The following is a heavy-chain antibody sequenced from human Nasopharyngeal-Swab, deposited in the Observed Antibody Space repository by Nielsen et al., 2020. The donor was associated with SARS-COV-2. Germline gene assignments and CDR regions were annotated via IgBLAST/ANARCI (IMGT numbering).Heavy chain of an antibody. CDR2: ISSSGSTI. V-gene: IGHV3-48*03. CDR3: ARDQLRSSGYYTLGAFDI. J-gene: IGHJ3*02. D-gene: IGHD3-22*01. Sequence: GGSLRLSCAASGFTFSSYEMNWVRQAPGKGLEWVSYISSSGSTIYYADSVKGRFTISRDNAKNSLYLQMNSLRAEDTAVYYCARDQLRSSGYYTLGAFDIWGQGTMVTVSS. CDR1: GFTFSSYE.